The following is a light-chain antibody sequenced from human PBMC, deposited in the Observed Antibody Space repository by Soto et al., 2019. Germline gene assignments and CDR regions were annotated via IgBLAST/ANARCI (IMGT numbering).Light chain of an antibody. J-gene: IGKJ1*01. Sequence: DIQMTQSPPTLSASVGDRVTITCRASQSIRNYLAWYQQMPGKAPKLLIYGASSLQSGVPSRFSGSGSGTEFTLTISRLQPDDFATYYCQQYNSYPWTCGQGTKVEIK. CDR1: QSIRNY. CDR3: QQYNSYPWT. V-gene: IGKV1-5*01. CDR2: GAS.